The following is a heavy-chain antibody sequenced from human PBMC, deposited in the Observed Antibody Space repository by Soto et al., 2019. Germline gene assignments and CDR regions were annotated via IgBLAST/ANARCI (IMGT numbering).Heavy chain of an antibody. V-gene: IGHV4-39*01. J-gene: IGHJ4*02. D-gene: IGHD3-10*01. CDR3: ATEGTQNGVRGVIMLGY. CDR2: IYYSGST. Sequence: QLQLQESGPGLVKPSETLSLTCTVSGGSISVSIYYWGGIRQPPGKGLEGMGSIYYSGSTYYNPSLKSRVTISVDTSKNQFSLKLSSVTAADTAVYYCATEGTQNGVRGVIMLGYWGQGTLVTVSS. CDR1: GGSISVSIYY.